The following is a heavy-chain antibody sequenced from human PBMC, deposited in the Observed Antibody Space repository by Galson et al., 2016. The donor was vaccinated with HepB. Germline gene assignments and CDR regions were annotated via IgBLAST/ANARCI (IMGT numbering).Heavy chain of an antibody. Sequence: SVKVSCKASGYAFTTYTLHWVRQAPGQRPEWLGWINAATGNTKYSESFQDRVTTTRDTSANTVYMELGRLRLEDTAVYYCARDGAPHWGSDWYGPFDIRGKGTLGTVSS. V-gene: IGHV1-3*01. J-gene: IGHJ3*02. CDR3: ARDGAPHWGSDWYGPFDI. CDR2: INAATGNT. CDR1: GYAFTTYT. D-gene: IGHD6-19*01.